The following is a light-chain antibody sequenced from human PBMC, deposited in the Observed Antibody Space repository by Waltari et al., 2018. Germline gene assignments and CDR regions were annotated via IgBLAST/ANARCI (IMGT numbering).Light chain of an antibody. CDR1: QSVSSK. CDR2: DAS. CDR3: QQYNRWPPIT. V-gene: IGKV3-15*01. J-gene: IGKJ5*01. Sequence: EIVMTQSPATLSVSPGETATLSCSASQSVSSKVAWYQKKPGQAPRLLIHDASTRATSIPAKFRGSGSGTEFTLTISSLQSADFAVYCCQQYNRWPPITFGHGTRLEIK.